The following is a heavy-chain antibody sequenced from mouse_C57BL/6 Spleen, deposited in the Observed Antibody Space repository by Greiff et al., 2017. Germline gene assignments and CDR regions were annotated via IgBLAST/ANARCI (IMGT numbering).Heavy chain of an antibody. D-gene: IGHD1-1*01. V-gene: IGHV1-47*01. J-gene: IGHJ1*03. CDR1: GYTFTTYP. CDR2: FHPYNDDT. Sequence: VQLQQSGAELVKPGASVKMSCKASGYTFTTYPIEWMKQNHGKSLEWIGNFHPYNDDTKYNEKFKGKATLTVDKSSSTVYLELSRLTSDDSAVYYCASGYGSSYVYFEVWGTGTTVTVSS. CDR3: ASGYGSSYVYFEV.